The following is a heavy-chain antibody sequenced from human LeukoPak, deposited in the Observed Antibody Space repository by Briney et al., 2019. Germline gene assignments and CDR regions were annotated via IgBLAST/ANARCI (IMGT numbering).Heavy chain of an antibody. Sequence: GESLRLSCAASGFTFSSYAMSWVRQAPGKGLEWVSAISGSGGSTYYADSVKGRFTISRDNSKNTLYLQMNSLRAEDTAVYYCAKRTVYGGNAFDYWGREPWSPSPQ. CDR1: GFTFSSYA. J-gene: IGHJ4*02. D-gene: IGHD4-23*01. CDR2: ISGSGGST. CDR3: AKRTVYGGNAFDY. V-gene: IGHV3-23*01.